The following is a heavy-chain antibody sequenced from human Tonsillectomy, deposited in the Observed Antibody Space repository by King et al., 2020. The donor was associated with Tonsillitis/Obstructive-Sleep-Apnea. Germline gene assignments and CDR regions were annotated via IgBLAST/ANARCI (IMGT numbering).Heavy chain of an antibody. CDR3: ARAPPPAPRGLGYMDV. CDR1: GGSINSDY. D-gene: IGHD3-16*01. CDR2: IHESVST. V-gene: IGHV4-59*01. Sequence: QLQESGPGLVKPSETLSLTCTVSGGSINSDYWSWIRQPPGKGLEWIGYIHESVSTNYNPSFKSRVTMSVDTSKNQFSLRLSSVTAADTAVYYCARAPPPAPRGLGYMDVWGKGTTVTVSS. J-gene: IGHJ6*03.